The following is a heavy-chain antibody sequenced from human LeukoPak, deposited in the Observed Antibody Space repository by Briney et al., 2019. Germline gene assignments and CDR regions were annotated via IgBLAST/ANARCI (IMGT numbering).Heavy chain of an antibody. CDR2: VDPEDGET. J-gene: IGHJ4*02. Sequence: ASVKISCKVSGYTFTDYYMHWVQQALGKGLERMGLVDPEDGETINAEKFQGSVTITADTSTDTAYMELSSLRSEDTAVYYCATFSMTNIDYWGQGTLVTVSS. CDR1: GYTFTDYY. CDR3: ATFSMTNIDY. V-gene: IGHV1-69-2*01.